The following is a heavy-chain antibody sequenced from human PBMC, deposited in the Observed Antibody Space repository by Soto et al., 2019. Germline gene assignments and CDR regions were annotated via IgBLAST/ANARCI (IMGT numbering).Heavy chain of an antibody. D-gene: IGHD3-22*01. V-gene: IGHV3-15*07. CDR3: VKGEYYYDGSGYYPFDY. J-gene: IGHJ4*02. CDR1: GFTFTNAW. Sequence: GGSLRLSCAASGFTFTNAWMHWVRQAPGKGLEWVGHIKSKSDGGTADLAAPVKGRFIISRDNSKNTAYLQMSSLRPEDTAVYYCVKGEYYYDGSGYYPFDYWGQGRMVTVSS. CDR2: IKSKSDGGTA.